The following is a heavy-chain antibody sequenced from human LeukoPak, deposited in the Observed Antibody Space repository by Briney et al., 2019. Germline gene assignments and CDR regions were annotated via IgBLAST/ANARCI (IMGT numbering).Heavy chain of an antibody. Sequence: ASVKVSCKASGYTFTSYDINWVRQATGQGLEWMGWMNPNSGNTGYAQKFQGRVTMTTDTSTSTAYMELRSLRSDDTAVYYCARVGDTAMGTFDYWGQGTLVTVSS. CDR3: ARVGDTAMGTFDY. D-gene: IGHD5-18*01. V-gene: IGHV1-8*01. CDR1: GYTFTSYD. J-gene: IGHJ4*02. CDR2: MNPNSGNT.